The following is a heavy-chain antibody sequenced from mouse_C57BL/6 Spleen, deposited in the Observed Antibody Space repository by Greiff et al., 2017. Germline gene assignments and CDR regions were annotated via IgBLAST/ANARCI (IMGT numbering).Heavy chain of an antibody. CDR2: IWSGGST. J-gene: IGHJ2*01. Sequence: VKLMESGPGLVQPSQSLSITCTVSGFSLTSYGVHWVRQSPGKGLEWLGVIWSGGSTDYNAAFITRLSLSKENSKSQFFFKMNSLQADDTAIYYCAREELYYGNYAVGYFDYWGQGTTLTVSS. CDR1: GFSLTSYG. CDR3: AREELYYGNYAVGYFDY. D-gene: IGHD2-1*01. V-gene: IGHV2-2*01.